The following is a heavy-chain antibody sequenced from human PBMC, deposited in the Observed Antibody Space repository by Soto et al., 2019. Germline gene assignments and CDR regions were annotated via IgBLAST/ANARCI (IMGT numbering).Heavy chain of an antibody. V-gene: IGHV1-2*06. D-gene: IGHD2-8*01. Sequence: XSVKVSCTSSGSTFTSYYLYLVRQAPGQGLEWMGRINPKTGDTNYSPKFLGRVTMTRDTSISTAYMELSSLTSDDTAFYCCANLKQAPNGIDDWGQGTLVTVSS. CDR1: GSTFTSYY. J-gene: IGHJ4*02. CDR3: ANLKQAPNGIDD. CDR2: INPKTGDT.